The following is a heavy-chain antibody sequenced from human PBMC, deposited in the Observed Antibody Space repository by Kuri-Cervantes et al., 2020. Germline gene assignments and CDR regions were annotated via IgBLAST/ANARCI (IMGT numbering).Heavy chain of an antibody. J-gene: IGHJ4*02. V-gene: IGHV4-59*13. CDR1: GGSISSYY. CDR3: ARVREVATIIKGMDY. Sequence: SETLSLTCTVSGGSISSYYWSWIRQPPGKGLEWIGYIYYSGSTNYNPSLKSRVTISVDTSKNQFSLKLSSLTAADTAVYYCARVREVATIIKGMDYWGQGTLVTVSS. D-gene: IGHD5-12*01. CDR2: IYYSGST.